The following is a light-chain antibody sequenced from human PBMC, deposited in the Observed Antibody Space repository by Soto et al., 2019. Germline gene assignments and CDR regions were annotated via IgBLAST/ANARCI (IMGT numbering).Light chain of an antibody. Sequence: QSALTQPASVAGAPGQSITSSCTGTSSDVGDYNYVSWYQHHPGKAPKLMTYDVSNRPSGVSNRFSGSKSGNTASLTISGLQAEDEADYYCSSYTSSSTYVFGTGTKRTVL. V-gene: IGLV2-14*01. CDR2: DVS. CDR3: SSYTSSSTYV. J-gene: IGLJ1*01. CDR1: SSDVGDYNY.